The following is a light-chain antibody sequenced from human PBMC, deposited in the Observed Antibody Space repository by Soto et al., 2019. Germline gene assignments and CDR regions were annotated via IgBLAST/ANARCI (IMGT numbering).Light chain of an antibody. Sequence: DIQMTQSPSSLSASVGDRVIITCSASQGIGDDLGWYQQKPGKAPKRLIYVASSLQSGVPSRFSGSGSGTDFTLTISSLQPDDFASYYCLQHNTYPWTFGPGTKVEVK. CDR3: LQHNTYPWT. CDR1: QGIGDD. V-gene: IGKV1-17*01. CDR2: VAS. J-gene: IGKJ1*01.